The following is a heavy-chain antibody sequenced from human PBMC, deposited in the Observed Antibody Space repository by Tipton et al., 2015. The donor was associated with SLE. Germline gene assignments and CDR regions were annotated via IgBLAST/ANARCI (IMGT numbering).Heavy chain of an antibody. CDR3: ARDNGDYWYLDL. CDR1: GFTFSSHN. V-gene: IGHV3-48*02. D-gene: IGHD4-17*01. J-gene: IGHJ2*01. Sequence: SLRLSCAASGFTFSSHNMNWVRQAPGKGLEWISHINSFANTIFYADSVKGRFTISRDNAKNSLYLQMNSLRDDDTAAYYCARDNGDYWYLDLWGRGTLVTVSS. CDR2: INSFANTI.